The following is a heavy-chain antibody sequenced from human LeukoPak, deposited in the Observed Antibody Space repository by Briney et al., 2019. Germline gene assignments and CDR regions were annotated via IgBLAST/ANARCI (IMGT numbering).Heavy chain of an antibody. CDR3: AKSYSSRQASDY. D-gene: IGHD3-22*01. CDR1: GFTFSSFV. V-gene: IGHV3-23*01. CDR2: ISGSGGST. Sequence: PGGSLRLSCAASGFTFSSFVMRWVRQAPGKGLEWVSRISGSGGSTDYADSAKGRFTISRDNSKNTLYLQLNSLRAEDTAVYYCAKSYSSRQASDYWGQGTLVTVSS. J-gene: IGHJ4*02.